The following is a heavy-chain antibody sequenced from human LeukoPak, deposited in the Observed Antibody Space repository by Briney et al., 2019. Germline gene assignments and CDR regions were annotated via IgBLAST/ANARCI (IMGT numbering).Heavy chain of an antibody. V-gene: IGHV3-48*02. CDR3: TKESVTYLDY. CDR2: ISSSSSSI. CDR1: GFIFNYYS. Sequence: QTGGSLRPSCAASGFIFNYYSMNWVRQAPGKGLEWVSYISSSSSSIYYADSVKGRFTISRDNAKNSLYLQMNSLRDEDTAVYYCTKESVTYLDYWGQGTLVTVSS. J-gene: IGHJ4*02. D-gene: IGHD2-21*02.